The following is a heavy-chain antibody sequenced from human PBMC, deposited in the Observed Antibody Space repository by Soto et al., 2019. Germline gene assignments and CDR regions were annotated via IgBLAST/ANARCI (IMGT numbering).Heavy chain of an antibody. Sequence: KISCKGSGYSFTRYWISWVRQMPGKGLEWMGRIDPSDSYTNYSPSFQGHVTISADKSISTAYLQWSSLKASDTAMYYCARHTVAGYYYGMDVWGQGTTVTVSS. CDR3: ARHTVAGYYYGMDV. CDR2: IDPSDSYT. CDR1: GYSFTRYW. V-gene: IGHV5-10-1*01. J-gene: IGHJ6*02. D-gene: IGHD6-19*01.